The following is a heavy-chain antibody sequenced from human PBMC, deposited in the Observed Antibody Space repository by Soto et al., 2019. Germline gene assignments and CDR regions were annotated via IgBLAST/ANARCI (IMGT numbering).Heavy chain of an antibody. D-gene: IGHD3-22*01. J-gene: IGHJ4*02. CDR1: GFTFSSYA. Sequence: GGSLRLSCAASGFTFSSYAMHWVRQAPGKGLEWVAVISYDGSNKYYADSVKGRFTISRDNSKITLYLQMNSLRAEDTAVYYCARDLAPLSYYDSSGCDYWGQGTLVTVSS. CDR2: ISYDGSNK. V-gene: IGHV3-30-3*01. CDR3: ARDLAPLSYYDSSGCDY.